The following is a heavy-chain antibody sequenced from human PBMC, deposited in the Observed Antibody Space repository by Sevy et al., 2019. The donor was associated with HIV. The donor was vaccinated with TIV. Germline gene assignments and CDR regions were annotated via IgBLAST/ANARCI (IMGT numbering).Heavy chain of an antibody. CDR1: GGSISSYY. D-gene: IGHD6-13*01. V-gene: IGHV4-59*01. J-gene: IGHJ6*03. CDR2: VYYTGST. Sequence: SETLSLTCTVSGGSISSYYWSWIRQPPGKGLEWIGYVYYTGSTNYNPSLKSRVTISVDTSKNQFSLKVSSVTAADTAVYYCARRAAGTRGPYYYYMDVWGKGTTVTVSS. CDR3: ARRAAGTRGPYYYYMDV.